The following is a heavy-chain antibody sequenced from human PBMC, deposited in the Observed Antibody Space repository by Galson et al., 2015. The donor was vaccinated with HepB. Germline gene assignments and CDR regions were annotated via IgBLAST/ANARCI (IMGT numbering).Heavy chain of an antibody. V-gene: IGHV3-30-3*01. CDR3: ARDMTGTVDDYGGNSGGGVDY. D-gene: IGHD4-23*01. J-gene: IGHJ4*02. CDR1: GFTFSSYW. Sequence: SLRLSCAASGFTFSSYWMSWVRQAPGKGLEWVAVISYDGSNKYYADSVKGRFTISRDNSKNTLYLQMNGLRAEDTAVYYCARDMTGTVDDYGGNSGGGVDYWGQGTLVTVSS. CDR2: ISYDGSNK.